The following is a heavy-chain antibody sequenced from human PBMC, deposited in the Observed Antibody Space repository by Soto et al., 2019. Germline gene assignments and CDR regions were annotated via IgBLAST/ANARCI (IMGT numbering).Heavy chain of an antibody. Sequence: GGSLRLSCAVSGFTFRSYGMTWVRQAPGKGLEWISFSSATGSGTYYEDSVKGRSTISRDNSKNTLYLQMTSLRADDTAVYYCAKDRRAGGNYGFYSDFWGQGA. CDR3: AKDRRAGGNYGFYSDF. D-gene: IGHD1-7*01. CDR1: GFTFRSYG. J-gene: IGHJ4*02. CDR2: SSATGSGT. V-gene: IGHV3-23*01.